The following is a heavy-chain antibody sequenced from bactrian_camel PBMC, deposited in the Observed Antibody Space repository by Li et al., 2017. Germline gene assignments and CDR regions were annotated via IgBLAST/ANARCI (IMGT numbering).Heavy chain of an antibody. D-gene: IGHD4*01. Sequence: HVQLVESGGDSVEAGGSLTLSCTASGYTRGVRCLAWFRQAPGKEREGVANLDNGDGSTKYADPVKGRFTISQDNAKNTVYLQMNGLKPEDTAMYYCAAEDAPWSEICHSTRYSADSLRANSRGQGTQVTVS. J-gene: IGHJ6*01. V-gene: IGHV3S1*01. CDR2: LDNGDGST. CDR3: AAEDAPWSEICHSTRYSADSLRANS. CDR1: GYTRGVRC.